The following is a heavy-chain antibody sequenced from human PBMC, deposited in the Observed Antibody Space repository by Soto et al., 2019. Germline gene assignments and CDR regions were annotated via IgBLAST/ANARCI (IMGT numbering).Heavy chain of an antibody. Sequence: EVQLVESGGGLVQPGRSLRLSCAASGFTFDDYAMHWVRQAPGKGLEWVSGISWNSGSIGYADSVKGRFTISRDNAKNSLYLQMNSLRAEDTAXXXCAKGKSRYREYFQHWGQGTLVTVSS. J-gene: IGHJ1*01. D-gene: IGHD1-1*01. CDR1: GFTFDDYA. CDR2: ISWNSGSI. CDR3: AKGKSRYREYFQH. V-gene: IGHV3-9*01.